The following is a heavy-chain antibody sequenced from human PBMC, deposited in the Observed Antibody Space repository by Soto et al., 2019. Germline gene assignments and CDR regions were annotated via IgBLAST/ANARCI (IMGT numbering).Heavy chain of an antibody. V-gene: IGHV6-1*01. Sequence: QVQLQQSGPGLVKPSQTLSLTCAISGDSVSSNSAAWNWIRQSPSRGLEWLGRTYYRSKWYNDYAVSVKSRITINPDTSKNQFSLQLNSVTPEDTAVYYCASEKRDYDYVWGSYREVGYFDYWGQGTLVTVSS. J-gene: IGHJ4*02. D-gene: IGHD3-16*01. CDR3: ASEKRDYDYVWGSYREVGYFDY. CDR2: TYYRSKWYN. CDR1: GDSVSSNSAA.